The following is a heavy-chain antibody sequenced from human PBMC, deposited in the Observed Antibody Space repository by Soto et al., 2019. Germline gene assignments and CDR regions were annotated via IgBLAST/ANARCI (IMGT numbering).Heavy chain of an antibody. CDR1: GFTFSSFG. CDR3: ARVRALDYYYGMDV. J-gene: IGHJ6*02. CDR2: ISHDGSKK. Sequence: QVQLVESGGGVVQPGRSLRLSCAVSGFTFSSFGMHWVRQAPGKGLEWVAVISHDGSKKYHADSVKGRFTISRDNSKNTLYLQMNSLRTEDTALYYCARVRALDYYYGMDVWGQGTTVTVSS. V-gene: IGHV3-30*03.